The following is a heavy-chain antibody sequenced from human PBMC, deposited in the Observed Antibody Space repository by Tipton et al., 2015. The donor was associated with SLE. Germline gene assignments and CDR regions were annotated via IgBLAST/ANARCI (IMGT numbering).Heavy chain of an antibody. D-gene: IGHD5-12*01. CDR2: IFSGGST. CDR3: AKSHDGYSGHSYIAA. CDR1: GFTVSSNY. Sequence: QLVQSGGGLIQPGGSLRLSCAASGFTVSSNYMNWVRQAPGKGLEWVSVIFSGGSTYYADSVRGRFTMSRDSSKNAVYLQINNLRPEDTAMYYCAKSHDGYSGHSYIAAWGQGTLVTVSS. V-gene: IGHV3-53*01. J-gene: IGHJ5*02.